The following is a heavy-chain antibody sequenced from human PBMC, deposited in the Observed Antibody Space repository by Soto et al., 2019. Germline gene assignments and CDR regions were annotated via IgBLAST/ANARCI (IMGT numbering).Heavy chain of an antibody. D-gene: IGHD6-13*01. CDR2: IYYTGST. CDR1: GGSISNYY. J-gene: IGHJ6*02. CDR3: ARVGSSWYLGMDV. Sequence: QVQLQESGPGLVKPSETLSLTCTVSGGSISNYYWSWIRQAPGMGLEWIGYIYYTGSTNYNPSLKSRVTISVDTSKNQFSLKLSSVTAADTAVYYCARVGSSWYLGMDVWGQGTTVTVYS. V-gene: IGHV4-59*01.